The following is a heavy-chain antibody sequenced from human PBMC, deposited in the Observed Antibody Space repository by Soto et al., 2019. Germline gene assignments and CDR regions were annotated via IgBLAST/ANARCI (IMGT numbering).Heavy chain of an antibody. Sequence: EVQLAESGGGMVQPGGPLSLSWLASGLPFSSNDMHWFRQAPGKGQEYVSSISSNGGTTYYGNSVKGRFTISRDNSKNTLYLQMGSLRAEDMAVYYCVRRVSGNYDYWGQGTLVTVSS. V-gene: IGHV3-64*01. J-gene: IGHJ4*02. CDR1: GLPFSSND. CDR3: VRRVSGNYDY. CDR2: ISSNGGTT. D-gene: IGHD1-7*01.